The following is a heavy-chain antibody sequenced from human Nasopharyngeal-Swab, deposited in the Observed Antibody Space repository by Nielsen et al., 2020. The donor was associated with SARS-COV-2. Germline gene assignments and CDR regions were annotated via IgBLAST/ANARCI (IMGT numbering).Heavy chain of an antibody. V-gene: IGHV4-59*01. Sequence: TVAGGAISSYCWSWIRQPPGKGLEWIGYIYYSGSTNYNPSLKSRVTISVDTSKNQFSLKLSSVTAADTAVYYCARGGGLGYYDFWSGYSQTSDAFDIWGQGTMVTVSS. J-gene: IGHJ3*02. CDR2: IYYSGST. CDR1: GGAISSYC. D-gene: IGHD3-3*01. CDR3: ARGGGLGYYDFWSGYSQTSDAFDI.